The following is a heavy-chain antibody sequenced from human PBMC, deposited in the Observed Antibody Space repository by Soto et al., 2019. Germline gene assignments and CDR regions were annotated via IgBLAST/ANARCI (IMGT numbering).Heavy chain of an antibody. Sequence: PSETLSLTCTVSGGSISSYYWSWIRQPPGKGLEWIGYIYYSGSTNYNPSLKSQVTISVDTSKNQFSLKLSSVTAADTAVYYCARVLEWWFDPWGQGALVTVSS. J-gene: IGHJ5*02. D-gene: IGHD2-8*01. CDR2: IYYSGST. V-gene: IGHV4-59*01. CDR3: ARVLEWWFDP. CDR1: GGSISSYY.